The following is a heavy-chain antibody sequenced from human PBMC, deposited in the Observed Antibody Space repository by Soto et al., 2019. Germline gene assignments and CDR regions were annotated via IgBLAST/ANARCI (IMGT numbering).Heavy chain of an antibody. CDR3: AKDGGSVCSGGTCYFQAPDY. J-gene: IGHJ4*02. D-gene: IGHD2-15*01. Sequence: GGSLRLSCSASGFTFSSYAMSWVRQAPGKGLEWVSGIDGSGRNTYYADSVKGRFTISRDNSKNTLSVQMDSLRVEDTALYYCAKDGGSVCSGGTCYFQAPDYWGQGTLVTVSP. CDR1: GFTFSSYA. CDR2: IDGSGRNT. V-gene: IGHV3-23*01.